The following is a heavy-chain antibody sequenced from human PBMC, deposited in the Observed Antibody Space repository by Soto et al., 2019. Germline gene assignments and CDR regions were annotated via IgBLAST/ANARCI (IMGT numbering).Heavy chain of an antibody. J-gene: IGHJ6*03. Sequence: ASVKVSCKASGYTFTSYGISWVRQAPGQGLEWMGWISAYNGNTNYAQKLQGRVTMTTDTSTSTAYMELRSLRSDDTAVYYCARGTGYSSGWYYYHYYMDVCGEGTTVTVSS. V-gene: IGHV1-18*01. CDR1: GYTFTSYG. CDR3: ARGTGYSSGWYYYHYYMDV. D-gene: IGHD6-19*01. CDR2: ISAYNGNT.